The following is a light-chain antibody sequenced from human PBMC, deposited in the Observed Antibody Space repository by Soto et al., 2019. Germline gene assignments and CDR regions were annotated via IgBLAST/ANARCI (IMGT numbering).Light chain of an antibody. CDR3: QQYNSYPLT. CDR2: KAS. J-gene: IGKJ4*01. CDR1: QSISSW. Sequence: DIQMTQSPSTLSASVGDRVTITCRASQSISSWLAWYQQKPGKAPNLLIYKASSLESGVPSRFSVSGSGTEFTLTISSLQPDDFATYYCQQYNSYPLTFGGGNKVEIK. V-gene: IGKV1-5*03.